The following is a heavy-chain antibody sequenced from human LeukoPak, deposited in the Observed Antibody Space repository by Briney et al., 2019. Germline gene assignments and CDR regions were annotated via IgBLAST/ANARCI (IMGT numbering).Heavy chain of an antibody. Sequence: PSETLSLTCAVYGGSFSGYYWSWIRQPPGKGLEWIGEINHSGSTNYNPSLKSRVTISVDTSKNQFSLKLSSVTAADTAVYYCARAMIVVVSAFDIWGQGTMVTVSS. D-gene: IGHD3-22*01. V-gene: IGHV4-34*01. CDR1: GGSFSGYY. CDR2: INHSGST. CDR3: ARAMIVVVSAFDI. J-gene: IGHJ3*02.